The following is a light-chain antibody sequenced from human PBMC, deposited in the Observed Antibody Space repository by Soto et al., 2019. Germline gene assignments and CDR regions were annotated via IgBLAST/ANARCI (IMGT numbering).Light chain of an antibody. CDR2: DNN. Sequence: QSALTQPPSVSGAPGQTVTISCTGSSSNIGAGYDVHWYQQLPGTAPKLVIYDNNNRPSGVPDRFSGSKSGTSASLAITGLQAEDEADYYCHSFDHTMSGSMVFGGGTQLTVL. J-gene: IGLJ2*01. V-gene: IGLV1-40*01. CDR3: HSFDHTMSGSMV. CDR1: SSNIGAGYD.